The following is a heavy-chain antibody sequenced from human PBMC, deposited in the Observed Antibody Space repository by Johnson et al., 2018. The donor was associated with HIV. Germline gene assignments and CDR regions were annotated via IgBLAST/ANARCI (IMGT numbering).Heavy chain of an antibody. J-gene: IGHJ3*02. V-gene: IGHV3-15*01. Sequence: EVQLVESGGGSVKPGDSLRLSCAASGFTFSDVWMTWVRQAPGRGLEWLGRIKTKTEGGTTDYAAPVKGRFTISRDDSINTVYLQMNSLKSEDMAVYYCTTGDCSGGSCHAFDIGGQGTMVTVSS. CDR1: GFTFSDVW. CDR3: TTGDCSGGSCHAFDI. CDR2: IKTKTEGGTT. D-gene: IGHD2-15*01.